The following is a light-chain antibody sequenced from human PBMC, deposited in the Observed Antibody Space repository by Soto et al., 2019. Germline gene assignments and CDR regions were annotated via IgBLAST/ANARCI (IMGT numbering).Light chain of an antibody. CDR3: QQYTKSPPWT. CDR2: GAY. Sequence: EIVVTQSPATVSVSPGERATFSCRASQSVGNNLAWYQQKSGQAPRLLIYGAYTRATGIPARFSGSGSGTEFTLTISSLQSEDFAVYYCQQYTKSPPWTFGQGTKVEIK. V-gene: IGKV3-15*01. CDR1: QSVGNN. J-gene: IGKJ1*01.